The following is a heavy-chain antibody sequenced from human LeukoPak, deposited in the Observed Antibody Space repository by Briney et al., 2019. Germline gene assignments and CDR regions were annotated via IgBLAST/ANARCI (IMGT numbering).Heavy chain of an antibody. CDR2: ISSSGGTI. CDR1: GFTFSSYE. V-gene: IGHV3-48*03. D-gene: IGHD6-19*01. Sequence: GGSLRLSCAASGFTFSSYEMNWVRQAPGKGLEWVSFISSSGGTIYYADSVKGRFTISRDNADNSLYLQMNSLRAEDTAVYYCASGSSGWYRVYSYYYYMDVWGKGTTVTVSS. J-gene: IGHJ6*03. CDR3: ASGSSGWYRVYSYYYYMDV.